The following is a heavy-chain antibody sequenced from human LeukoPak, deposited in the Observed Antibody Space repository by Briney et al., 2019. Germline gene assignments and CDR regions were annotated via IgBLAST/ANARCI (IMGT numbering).Heavy chain of an antibody. D-gene: IGHD4-11*01. V-gene: IGHV3-30*01. Sequence: PGRSLRLSCAASGFTFSSYAMHWVRQAPGKGLEWVAVISYDGGNKYYADSVKGRFTISRDNSKNTLYLQMNSLRAEDTAVYYCARDPSPPTTVTTFWFDPWGQGTLVTVSS. CDR3: ARDPSPPTTVTTFWFDP. CDR2: ISYDGGNK. J-gene: IGHJ5*02. CDR1: GFTFSSYA.